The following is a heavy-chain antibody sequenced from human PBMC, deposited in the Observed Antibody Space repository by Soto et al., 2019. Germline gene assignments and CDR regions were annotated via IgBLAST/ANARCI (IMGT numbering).Heavy chain of an antibody. J-gene: IGHJ4*02. CDR1: GFTFSSYS. CDR2: ISSSSYI. Sequence: GSLRLSCAASGFTFSSYSMNWVRQAPGKGLEWVSSISSSSYIYYADSVKGRFTISRDNAKNSLYLQMNSLRAEDTAVYYCARDREQLAAFDYWGQGTLVTVSS. V-gene: IGHV3-21*01. CDR3: ARDREQLAAFDY. D-gene: IGHD6-6*01.